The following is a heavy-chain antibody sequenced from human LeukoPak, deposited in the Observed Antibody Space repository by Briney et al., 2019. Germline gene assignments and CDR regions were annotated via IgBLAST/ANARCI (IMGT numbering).Heavy chain of an antibody. CDR3: ARASSGLRYFDWLLRPHSFYYYMDV. D-gene: IGHD3-9*01. CDR1: GYTFTSYA. CDR2: INTNTGNP. J-gene: IGHJ6*03. V-gene: IGHV7-4-1*02. Sequence: GASVKVSCKASGYTFTSYAMNWVRQAPGQGLEWMGWINTNTGNPTYAQGFTGRFVFSLDTSVSTAYLQISSLKAEDTAVYYCARASSGLRYFDWLLRPHSFYYYMDVWGKGTTVTVSS.